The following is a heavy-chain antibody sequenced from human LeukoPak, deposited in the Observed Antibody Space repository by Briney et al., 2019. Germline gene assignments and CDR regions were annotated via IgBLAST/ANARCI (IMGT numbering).Heavy chain of an antibody. V-gene: IGHV1-69*13. CDR3: ARDVAAAAEPYNWFDP. CDR1: GGTFSSYA. D-gene: IGHD6-13*01. CDR2: IIPIFGTA. J-gene: IGHJ5*02. Sequence: SVKVSCKASGGTFSSYAISWVRQAPGQGLEWMGGIIPIFGTANYAQKFQGRVTITADESTSTAYMELSSLRSEDTAVYYCARDVAAAAEPYNWFDPWGQGTLVTVSS.